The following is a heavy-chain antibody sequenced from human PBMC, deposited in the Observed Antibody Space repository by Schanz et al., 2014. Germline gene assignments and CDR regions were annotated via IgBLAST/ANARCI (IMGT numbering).Heavy chain of an antibody. J-gene: IGHJ4*02. CDR2: MIGSGSSV. V-gene: IGHV3-23*01. CDR1: GFTFSIYG. CDR3: AREDCSATSCYFRY. D-gene: IGHD2-21*01. Sequence: EVQLLESGGGLVQPGGSLRLSCAASGFTFSIYGMSWVRQAPGKGLEWVSRMIGSGSSVFYADSVKGRFTISRDNSNNTLYLQMNSLRADDTAVYYCAREDCSATSCYFRYWGQGTLVTVSS.